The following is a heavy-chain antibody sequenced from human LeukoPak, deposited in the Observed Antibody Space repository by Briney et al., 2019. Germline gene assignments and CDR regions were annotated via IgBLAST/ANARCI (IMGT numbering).Heavy chain of an antibody. CDR2: INAGGSST. CDR1: GFTFSSHF. D-gene: IGHD1-14*01. CDR3: ARATGGAFDI. Sequence: GGSPRLSCAASGFTFSSHFMHWVRQAPGKGLVWVSRINAGGSSTDYADSVKGRVTISRDNAKNTLDLQMNSLRADDTAVYYCARATGGAFDIWGQGTMVTVSS. V-gene: IGHV3-74*01. J-gene: IGHJ3*02.